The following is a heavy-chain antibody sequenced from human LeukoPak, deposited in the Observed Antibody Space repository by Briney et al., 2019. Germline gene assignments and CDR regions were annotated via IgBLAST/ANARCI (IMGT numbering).Heavy chain of an antibody. D-gene: IGHD4-23*01. CDR3: AREGYGGNSAWDAFDI. V-gene: IGHV4-61*02. CDR1: GGSISSGRYY. CDR2: IYTSGSP. J-gene: IGHJ3*02. Sequence: SETLSLTCTVSGGSISSGRYYWSWIRQPAGKGLEWIGRIYTSGSPNYNPALKSRVTISVDTSRNQSSLRLSSVTAADTAVYYCAREGYGGNSAWDAFDIWGQGTMVTVSS.